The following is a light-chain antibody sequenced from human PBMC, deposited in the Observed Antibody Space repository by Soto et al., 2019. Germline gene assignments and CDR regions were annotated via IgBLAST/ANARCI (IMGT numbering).Light chain of an antibody. J-gene: IGKJ1*01. V-gene: IGKV3-20*01. CDR2: GTS. Sequence: EIVLTQSPDTLSLSPGERATLSCRASQSVSSSYLAWYQQTPGQATRLLIYGTSNRATGIPDRFSGSGSGTDFTLTISILEPEDFAVYYCQQYGNSRWTFGQGTKVDIK. CDR3: QQYGNSRWT. CDR1: QSVSSSY.